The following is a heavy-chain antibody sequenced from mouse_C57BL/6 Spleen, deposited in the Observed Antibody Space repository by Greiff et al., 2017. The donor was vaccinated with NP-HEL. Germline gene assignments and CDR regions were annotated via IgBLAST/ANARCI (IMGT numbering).Heavy chain of an antibody. CDR2: ISYDGSN. CDR1: GYSITSGYY. V-gene: IGHV3-6*01. J-gene: IGHJ3*01. CDR3: ARNNYYDYGWFAY. Sequence: EVQRVESGPGLVKPSQSLSLTCSVTGYSITSGYYWNWIRQFPGNKLEWMGYISYDGSNNYNPSLKNRISITRDTSKNQFFLKLNSVTTEDTATYYCARNNYYDYGWFAYWGQGTLVTVSA. D-gene: IGHD2-4*01.